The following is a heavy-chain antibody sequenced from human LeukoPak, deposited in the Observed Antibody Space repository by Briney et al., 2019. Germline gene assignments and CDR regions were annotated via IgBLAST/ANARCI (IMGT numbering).Heavy chain of an antibody. Sequence: PSETLSLTCTVSGGSISSYYWSWIRQPPGKGLEWIGYIYYSGSTNYNPSLKSRVTISVDTSKNQFSLKLSSVTAADTAVYYCARVRGYSYGYGIGYYYYYMDVWGKGTTVTVSS. D-gene: IGHD5-18*01. CDR3: ARVRGYSYGYGIGYYYYYMDV. CDR1: GGSISSYY. J-gene: IGHJ6*03. CDR2: IYYSGST. V-gene: IGHV4-59*01.